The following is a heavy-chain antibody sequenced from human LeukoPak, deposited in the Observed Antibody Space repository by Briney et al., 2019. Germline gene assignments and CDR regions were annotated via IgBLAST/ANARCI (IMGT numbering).Heavy chain of an antibody. D-gene: IGHD6-13*01. CDR1: GFTFSSYA. CDR2: ISYDGSNK. CDR3: ARGKPGIAAAADRFRFDY. Sequence: GGSLRLSCAASGFTFSSYAMHWVRQAPGKGLEWVAVISYDGSNKYYADSVKGRFTISRDNSKNTLYLQMNSLRAEDTAVYYCARGKPGIAAAADRFRFDYWGQGTLVTVSS. V-gene: IGHV3-30-3*01. J-gene: IGHJ4*02.